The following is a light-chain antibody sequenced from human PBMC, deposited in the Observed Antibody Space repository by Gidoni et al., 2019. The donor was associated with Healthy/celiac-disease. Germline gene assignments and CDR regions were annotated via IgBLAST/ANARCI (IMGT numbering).Light chain of an antibody. V-gene: IGKV1-39*01. CDR1: QSISSY. CDR2: AAS. J-gene: IGKJ2*01. CDR3: QQSYSTPS. Sequence: DIQMTQAPSSLSASVGDRVTITSRASQSISSYLNWYQQKPGKVPKLLIYAASSLQSGVPSRFSGSGSGTDFTLTISSLQPEDFATYYCQQSYSTPSFGQGTKLEIK.